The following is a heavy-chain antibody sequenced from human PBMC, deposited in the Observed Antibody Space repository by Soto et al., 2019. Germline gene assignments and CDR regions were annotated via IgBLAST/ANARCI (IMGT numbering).Heavy chain of an antibody. CDR2: IYYSGST. V-gene: IGHV4-59*01. D-gene: IGHD4-17*01. CDR3: ARLPWADYGGIFDP. Sequence: QVQLQESGPGLVKPSEPRSLTCTVSGGSTSNYYGSWIRHPPGKKLEWIGYIYYSGSTNYNPSLKSRVTISVDTSKNQFSLKLYSVTTADTAMYYCARLPWADYGGIFDPWGQGTLVTVSS. CDR1: GGSTSNYY. J-gene: IGHJ5*02.